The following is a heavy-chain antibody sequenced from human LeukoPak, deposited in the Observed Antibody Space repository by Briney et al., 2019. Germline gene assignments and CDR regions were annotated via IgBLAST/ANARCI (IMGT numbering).Heavy chain of an antibody. CDR2: ISWNSGSI. Sequence: GGSLRLSCAASGFTFDDYAMHWVRQAPGKGLEWVSGISWNSGSIGYADSVKGRFTISRDNAKNSLYLQMNSLIAEDTALYYCAKDMSYDILTVGGNDAFDIWGQGTMVTVSS. CDR3: AKDMSYDILTVGGNDAFDI. J-gene: IGHJ3*02. D-gene: IGHD3-9*01. V-gene: IGHV3-9*01. CDR1: GFTFDDYA.